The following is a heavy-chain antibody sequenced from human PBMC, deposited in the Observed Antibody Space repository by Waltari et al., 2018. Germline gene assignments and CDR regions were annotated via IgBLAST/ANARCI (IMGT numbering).Heavy chain of an antibody. J-gene: IGHJ4*02. CDR3: AKDREAAAGFDY. D-gene: IGHD6-13*01. Sequence: EVQLLESGGGLVQPGGSLGLSCAAPGFTFNCYAMSWVRRAPGKGLEWVSAISGSGGSTYYADSVKGRFTISRDNSKNTLYLQMNSLRAEDTAVYYCAKDREAAAGFDYWGQGTLVTVSS. V-gene: IGHV3-23*01. CDR1: GFTFNCYA. CDR2: ISGSGGST.